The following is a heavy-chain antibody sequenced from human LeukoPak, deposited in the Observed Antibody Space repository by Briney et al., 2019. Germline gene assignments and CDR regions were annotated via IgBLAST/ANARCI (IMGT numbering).Heavy chain of an antibody. CDR3: ARQQLVPPYYYYGMDV. V-gene: IGHV4-59*08. D-gene: IGHD6-13*01. CDR2: IYYSGGT. J-gene: IGHJ6*02. CDR1: GGSFSSYY. Sequence: SETLSLTCTVSGGSFSSYYWGWIRQPPGKGLEWIGYIYYSGGTNYNPSLRSRVTISEGTSKNQFSLKLSSVTAADTAVYYCARQQLVPPYYYYGMDVWGQGTTVTVSS.